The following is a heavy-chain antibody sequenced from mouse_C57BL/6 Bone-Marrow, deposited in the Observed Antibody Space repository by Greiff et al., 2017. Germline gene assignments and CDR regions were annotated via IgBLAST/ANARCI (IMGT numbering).Heavy chain of an antibody. Sequence: QVQLQQPGAELVMPGASVKLSCKASGYTFTSYWMHWVKQRPGQGLEWIGEIDPSDSYTNYNQKFKGKSTLTVDKSSSTAYMQLSSLTSEDSAVYYCAREITTVGFAYGGQGTLVTVSA. CDR1: GYTFTSYW. CDR3: AREITTVGFAY. CDR2: IDPSDSYT. D-gene: IGHD1-1*01. V-gene: IGHV1-69*01. J-gene: IGHJ3*01.